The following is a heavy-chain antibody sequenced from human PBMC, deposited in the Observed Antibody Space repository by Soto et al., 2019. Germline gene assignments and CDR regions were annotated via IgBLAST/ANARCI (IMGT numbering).Heavy chain of an antibody. Sequence: QVQLQESGPGLVKPSETLSLTCIVSRGSISTYCWIWVRQSPGKGLEWIVCIYYSGSTNYNPSLESRVAISVDTSKNQFSLMLRSLTAADTAVYYGARPAGYGSGRSCPFAFDIWGQGTMVTVSS. D-gene: IGHD2-15*01. CDR3: ARPAGYGSGRSCPFAFDI. CDR2: IYYSGST. J-gene: IGHJ3*02. CDR1: RGSISTYC. V-gene: IGHV4-59*08.